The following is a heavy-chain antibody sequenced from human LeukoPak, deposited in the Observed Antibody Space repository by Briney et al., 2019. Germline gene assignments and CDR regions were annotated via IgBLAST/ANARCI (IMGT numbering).Heavy chain of an antibody. CDR2: IYYSGTT. V-gene: IGHV4-59*12. D-gene: IGHD3-22*01. Sequence: SETLSLTCTVSGGSISSYYWSWIRQPPGKGLEWIGYIYYSGTTNYNPSLKSRVTISVDTSKNQFSLKLSSVTAADTAVYYCARDPGYYDSSGYSDYWGQGTLVTVSS. CDR1: GGSISSYY. CDR3: ARDPGYYDSSGYSDY. J-gene: IGHJ4*02.